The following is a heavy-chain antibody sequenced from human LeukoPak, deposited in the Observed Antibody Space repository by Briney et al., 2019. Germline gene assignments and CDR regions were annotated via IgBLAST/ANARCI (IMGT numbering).Heavy chain of an antibody. Sequence: GGSLRLSCAASGFTFSRYSMNWVRQAPGKGLEWASSISSSSSYIYYADSVKGRFTISRDNAKNSLYLQMNGLRAEDTAVYYCARLTAVAGNDYWGQGTLVTVSS. D-gene: IGHD6-19*01. CDR2: ISSSSSYI. J-gene: IGHJ4*02. CDR3: ARLTAVAGNDY. V-gene: IGHV3-21*01. CDR1: GFTFSRYS.